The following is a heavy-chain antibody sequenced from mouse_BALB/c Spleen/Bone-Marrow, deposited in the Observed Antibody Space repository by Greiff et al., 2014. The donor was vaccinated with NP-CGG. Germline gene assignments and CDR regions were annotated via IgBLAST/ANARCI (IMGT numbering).Heavy chain of an antibody. D-gene: IGHD4-1*01. CDR2: INPSTGYT. CDR1: GYTFTSYW. J-gene: IGHJ3*01. V-gene: IGHV1-7*01. Sequence: LVESGAELAKPGASVKMSCKASGYTFTSYWMHWVKQRPGQGLEWIGYINPSTGYTDYNQKFKDKATLTADKSSSTAYMQLSSLTSEDSAVYYCARRLSWDWFAYWGQGTLVTVSA. CDR3: ARRLSWDWFAY.